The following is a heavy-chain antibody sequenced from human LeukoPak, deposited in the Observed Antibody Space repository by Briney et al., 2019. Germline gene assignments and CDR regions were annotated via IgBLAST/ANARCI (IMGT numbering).Heavy chain of an antibody. Sequence: ASVKVSCKASGYTFTSYFIHWVRQAPGQGLEWMGIINPSGGSTNYAQKFQGRVSMTRDTSTSTVYMELSSLRSEDTAVYYCARSNVNSYCSSTSCYPIDFDYWDQGTLVTVSS. V-gene: IGHV1-46*01. CDR3: ARSNVNSYCSSTSCYPIDFDY. J-gene: IGHJ4*02. CDR1: GYTFTSYF. D-gene: IGHD2-2*01. CDR2: INPSGGST.